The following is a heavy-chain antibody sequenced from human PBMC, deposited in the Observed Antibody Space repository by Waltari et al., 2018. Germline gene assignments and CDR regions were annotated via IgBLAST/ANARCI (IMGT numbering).Heavy chain of an antibody. V-gene: IGHV3-66*02. J-gene: IGHJ6*02. Sequence: EVQLVESGGGLVQPGGSLRLSCAASGFTVSSNYMSWVRQAPGKGLAWVSVIYSGGSTYSADSVKGRFTISRDNSKNTLYLQMNSLRAEDTAVYYCARDRGESSSWFHYYYYGMDVWGQGTTVTVSS. CDR2: IYSGGST. CDR1: GFTVSSNY. CDR3: ARDRGESSSWFHYYYYGMDV. D-gene: IGHD6-13*01.